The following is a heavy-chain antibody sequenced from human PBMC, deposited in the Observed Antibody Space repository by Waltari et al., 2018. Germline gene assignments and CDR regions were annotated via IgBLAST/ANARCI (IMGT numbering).Heavy chain of an antibody. CDR3: ARDPPDGYTYFDY. CDR2: TYYRSRWYN. V-gene: IGHV6-1*01. CDR1: GDSVASKTAA. J-gene: IGHJ4*02. D-gene: IGHD3-16*01. Sequence: QVQLQQSGPGLVKPYQTLSLTCAISGDSVASKTAAWNWISQCQSRGLEWLGRTYYRSRWYNNYAVSVKSRITINQDTSKNQFSLQLSSVTTEDTAVYYCARDPPDGYTYFDYWGQGTLVTVSS.